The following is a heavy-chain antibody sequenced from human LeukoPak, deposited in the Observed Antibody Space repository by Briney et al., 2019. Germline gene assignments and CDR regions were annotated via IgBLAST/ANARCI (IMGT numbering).Heavy chain of an antibody. D-gene: IGHD3-10*01. J-gene: IGHJ4*02. Sequence: SETLSLTCTVSGGSISSSSYYWGWIRQPPGKGLEWIGSIYYSGSTYYNPSLKSRVTISVDTSKNQFSLTLTSVTAADTAVYYCARGGRYYYGWHYFDYWGQGTLVTVSS. CDR3: ARGGRYYYGWHYFDY. CDR1: GGSISSSSYY. CDR2: IYYSGST. V-gene: IGHV4-39*07.